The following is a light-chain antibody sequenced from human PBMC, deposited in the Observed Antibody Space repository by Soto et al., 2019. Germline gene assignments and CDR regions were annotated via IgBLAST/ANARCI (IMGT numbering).Light chain of an antibody. CDR3: QQYNSYSGT. V-gene: IGKV1-5*01. J-gene: IGKJ1*01. CDR2: DAS. CDR1: QSISSW. Sequence: DIQMTQSPSTLSASVGDRVTITCRASQSISSWLAWYQQKPGKAPKLLIYDASSLESGVTSRFSGSVSGTEFTLAISSLQPGDFGTYYCQQYNSYSGTFGQGTKMEIK.